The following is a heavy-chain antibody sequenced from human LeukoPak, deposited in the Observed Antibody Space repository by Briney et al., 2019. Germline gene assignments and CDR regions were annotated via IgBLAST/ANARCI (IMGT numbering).Heavy chain of an antibody. V-gene: IGHV4-39*01. Sequence: SETLSLTCTVSGGSISSSSYYWGWIRQPPGKGLEWIGSIYYSGSTYYNPSLKSRVTISVDTSKNQFSLKLSSVTAADTAVYFCARRPLRLIMDVWGQGTTVTVSS. CDR2: IYYSGST. D-gene: IGHD3-3*01. CDR3: ARRPLRLIMDV. J-gene: IGHJ6*02. CDR1: GGSISSSSYY.